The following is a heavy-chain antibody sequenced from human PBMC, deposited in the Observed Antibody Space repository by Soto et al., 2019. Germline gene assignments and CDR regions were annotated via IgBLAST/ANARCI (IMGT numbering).Heavy chain of an antibody. Sequence: VGSLKLSCAASGVTFIRYYMNWVRQAPGKGLEWVSSISTTSTYTHYADSLKGRFTISRDNAKKLLYLQMDSLRAEDTAVYYCARDDGLSSTNVKAFDIWGQGTKVTVSS. CDR1: GVTFIRYY. V-gene: IGHV3-21*01. CDR2: ISTTSTYT. D-gene: IGHD2-2*01. J-gene: IGHJ3*02. CDR3: ARDDGLSSTNVKAFDI.